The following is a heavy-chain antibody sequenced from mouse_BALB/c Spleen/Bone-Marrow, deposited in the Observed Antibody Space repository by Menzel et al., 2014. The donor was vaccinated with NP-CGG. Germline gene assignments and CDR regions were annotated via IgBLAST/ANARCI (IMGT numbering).Heavy chain of an antibody. D-gene: IGHD2-9*01. V-gene: IGHV14-3*02. Sequence: VQLQQSGAELVKPGASVKLPCTASGFNIKDTYMHWVKQRPEQGLEWIGRIDPANGNTKYDPKFQGKATITADTSSNTAYLQLSSLPSVDTAVYYCTTYYGSRFTYWGQGTLVTVSA. CDR1: GFNIKDTY. J-gene: IGHJ3*01. CDR2: IDPANGNT. CDR3: TTYYGSRFTY.